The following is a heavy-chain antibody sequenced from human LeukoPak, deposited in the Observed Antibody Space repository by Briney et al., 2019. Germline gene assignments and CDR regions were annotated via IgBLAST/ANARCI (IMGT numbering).Heavy chain of an antibody. CDR2: ISSGSTYT. CDR3: ARGDYGGDYFDY. D-gene: IGHD4-23*01. CDR1: GFTFSHHY. V-gene: IGHV3-11*05. J-gene: IGHJ4*02. Sequence: GGSLRLSCEVSGFTFSHHYMRWIRQAPGKRLEWVSYISSGSTYTNYADSVEGRFTISRDNAKNSLYLQMNSLRAEDTAVYYCARGDYGGDYFDYWGQGALVTVSS.